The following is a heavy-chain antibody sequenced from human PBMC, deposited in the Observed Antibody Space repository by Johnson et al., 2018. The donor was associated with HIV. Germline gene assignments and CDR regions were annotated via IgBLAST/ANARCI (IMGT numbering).Heavy chain of an antibody. CDR2: ISGSGGST. D-gene: IGHD3-22*01. CDR3: ARDRGYWDAFDI. J-gene: IGHJ3*02. CDR1: GFTFSSYA. Sequence: VQLVESGGGLVKPGGSLRLSCAASGFTFSSYAMSWVRQAPGKGLEWVSAISGSGGSTYYADSVKGRFTISRDNSKNTLYLQMNSLRAEDTAVYYCARDRGYWDAFDIWGQGTMVIVSS. V-gene: IGHV3-23*04.